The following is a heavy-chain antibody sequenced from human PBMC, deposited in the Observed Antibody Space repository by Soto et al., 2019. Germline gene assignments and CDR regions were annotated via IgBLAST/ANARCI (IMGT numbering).Heavy chain of an antibody. CDR1: GYTFTSYG. CDR3: ARVEYCISTSCNLRGMDV. V-gene: IGHV1-18*01. D-gene: IGHD2-2*01. Sequence: ASVKVSCKASGYTFTSYGISWVRQAPGQGLEWMGWISAYNGTANYAQKFQGRVTITADESTSTAYMELSSLRSEDTAVYYCARVEYCISTSCNLRGMDVWGQGTTVTVSS. CDR2: ISAYNGTA. J-gene: IGHJ6*02.